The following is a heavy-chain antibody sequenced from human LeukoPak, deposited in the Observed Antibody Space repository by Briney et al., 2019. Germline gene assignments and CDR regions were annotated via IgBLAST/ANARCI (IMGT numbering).Heavy chain of an antibody. J-gene: IGHJ6*02. Sequence: PGGSLRLSCAAFGFTVSNNYMSWVRQAPGKGLEWVALIYSGGSTYYADFVKGRFTISRDNSKNTLYLQMSSLRAEDTAVYYCAGFSHKGVWGQGTTVSVSS. V-gene: IGHV3-66*01. CDR2: IYSGGST. CDR1: GFTVSNNY. CDR3: AGFSHKGV.